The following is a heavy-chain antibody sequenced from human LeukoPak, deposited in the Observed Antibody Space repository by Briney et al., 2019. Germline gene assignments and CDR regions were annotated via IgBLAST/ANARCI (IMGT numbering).Heavy chain of an antibody. CDR1: GGSISSYY. V-gene: IGHV4-59*01. CDR2: IYYSGST. J-gene: IGHJ5*02. D-gene: IGHD6-19*01. CDR3: ARDLEAVGWFDP. Sequence: SETLSLACTVSGGSISSYYWSWIRQPPGKGLEWIGYIYYSGSTNYNPSLKSRVTISVDTSKNQFSLKLSSVTAADTAVYYCARDLEAVGWFDPWGQGTLVTVSS.